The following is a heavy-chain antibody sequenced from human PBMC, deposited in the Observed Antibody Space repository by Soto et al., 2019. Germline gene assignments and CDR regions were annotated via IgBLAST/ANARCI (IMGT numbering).Heavy chain of an antibody. J-gene: IGHJ4*01. V-gene: IGHV1-69*02. D-gene: IGHD3-10*01. Sequence: SVKVSCKASGDTFSFYSINWVRQAPGLGLEWMGRVNPILSMSNYAQRFQGRVTMTADKSTSTAYMELSGLRSEDTAMYYCATSYGSGYRALVYWG. CDR2: VNPILSMS. CDR3: ATSYGSGYRALVY. CDR1: GDTFSFYS.